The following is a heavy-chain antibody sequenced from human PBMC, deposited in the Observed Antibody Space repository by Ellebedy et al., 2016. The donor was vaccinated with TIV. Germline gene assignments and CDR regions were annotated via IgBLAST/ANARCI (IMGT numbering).Heavy chain of an antibody. V-gene: IGHV3-23*01. D-gene: IGHD5-18*01. Sequence: GGSLRLXCAASGFTFSSYAMSWVRQAPGKGLEWVSAISGSGGSTYYADSVKGRFTISRDNSKNTLCLQMNSLRAEDTAVYYCAKRGGTSAGYSSDFDYWGQGTLVTGSS. J-gene: IGHJ4*02. CDR2: ISGSGGST. CDR1: GFTFSSYA. CDR3: AKRGGTSAGYSSDFDY.